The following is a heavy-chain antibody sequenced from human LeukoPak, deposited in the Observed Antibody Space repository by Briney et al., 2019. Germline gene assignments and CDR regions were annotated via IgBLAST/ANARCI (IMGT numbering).Heavy chain of an antibody. V-gene: IGHV3-23*01. CDR3: ARRTPYYYDSSGYGD. CDR1: GFTFSSYA. D-gene: IGHD3-22*01. CDR2: ISGSGGST. Sequence: PGGSLRLSCAASGFTFSSYAMSWVRQAPGKGLEWVSAISGSGGSTYYADSVKGRFTISRDNSKNTLYLQMNSLRAEDTAVYYCARRTPYYYDSSGYGDWGQGTLVTVSS. J-gene: IGHJ4*02.